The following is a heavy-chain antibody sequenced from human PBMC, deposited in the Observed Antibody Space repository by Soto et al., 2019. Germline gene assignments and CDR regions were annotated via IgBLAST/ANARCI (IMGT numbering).Heavy chain of an antibody. CDR2: ISASGDST. V-gene: IGHV3-23*01. Sequence: SGFTFSSYAMSWVRQAPGKGLEWVSGISASGDSTYYADPVKGRFTISGDNSKRTLYLQMNSLRAEDTAIYYCATDPRGPDYWGQVTQVTVSS. CDR3: ATDPRGPDY. CDR1: GFTFSSYA. J-gene: IGHJ4*02.